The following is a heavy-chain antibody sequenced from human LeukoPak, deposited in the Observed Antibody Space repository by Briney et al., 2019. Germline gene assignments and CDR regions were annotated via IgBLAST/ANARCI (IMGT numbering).Heavy chain of an antibody. CDR1: GFTFSSYA. Sequence: GGSLRLSCAASGFTFSSYALSWVRQAPGKGLEWVSAINYSGGTTYYADSVKGRFTISRDNSKYTLYLQMNSLRVEDTAVYFCAKVGTWTYWGQGTLATVSS. D-gene: IGHD7-27*01. CDR3: AKVGTWTY. V-gene: IGHV3-23*01. CDR2: INYSGGTT. J-gene: IGHJ4*02.